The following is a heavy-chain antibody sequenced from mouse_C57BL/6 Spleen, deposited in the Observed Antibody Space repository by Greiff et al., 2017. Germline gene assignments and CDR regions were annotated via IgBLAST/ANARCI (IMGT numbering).Heavy chain of an antibody. CDR3: AGGYGSTTGGAMDY. D-gene: IGHD1-1*01. V-gene: IGHV1-72*01. J-gene: IGHJ4*01. CDR1: GYTFTSYW. CDR2: IDPNSGGT. Sequence: VQLQQPGAELVKPGASVKLSCKASGYTFTSYWMPWVKQRPGRGLEWIGRIDPNSGGTKYNEKFKSKATLTVDKPSSQAYMQLSSLTSEDSAVYDCAGGYGSTTGGAMDYWGQGTSVTVSS.